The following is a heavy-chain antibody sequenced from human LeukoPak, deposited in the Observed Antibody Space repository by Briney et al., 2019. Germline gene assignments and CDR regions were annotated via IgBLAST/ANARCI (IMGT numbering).Heavy chain of an antibody. V-gene: IGHV4-61*02. CDR2: IYTNGGA. CDR1: GGSVTSGNYY. J-gene: IGHJ4*02. CDR3: AREPPGY. Sequence: ASETLSLTCTVSGGSVTSGNYYWNWIRQLAGKGLEWIGRIYTNGGASYNPSLKSRVTISIDASKNQFSLKLSSVTAADTAVYYCAREPPGYWGQGILVTVSS.